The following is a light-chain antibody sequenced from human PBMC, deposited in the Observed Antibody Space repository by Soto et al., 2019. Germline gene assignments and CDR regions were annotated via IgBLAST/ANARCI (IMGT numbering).Light chain of an antibody. CDR2: GSS. V-gene: IGKV1-5*01. Sequence: DIQMTQSPSTLSGSVGDRVTITCRASQSVGNSLAWYQQRPGKAPKRLIYGSSSLQSGVPSRFSGRGSGTEFTLTISSLQPEDFATYYCLQHNVFPRTFGQGTKVDI. J-gene: IGKJ1*01. CDR3: LQHNVFPRT. CDR1: QSVGNS.